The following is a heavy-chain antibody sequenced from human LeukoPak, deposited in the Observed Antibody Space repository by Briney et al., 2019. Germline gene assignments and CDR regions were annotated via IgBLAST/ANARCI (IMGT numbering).Heavy chain of an antibody. D-gene: IGHD3-10*01. CDR3: ARRPLRYGSGSPNLINWFDP. J-gene: IGHJ5*02. CDR1: GGTFSSYA. Sequence: SVKVSCKASGGTFSSYAISWVRQAPGQGLEWMGGIIPIFGTANYAQKFQGRVTIAADKSTSTAYMELSSLRSEDTAVYYCARRPLRYGSGSPNLINWFDPWGQGTLVTVSS. CDR2: IIPIFGTA. V-gene: IGHV1-69*06.